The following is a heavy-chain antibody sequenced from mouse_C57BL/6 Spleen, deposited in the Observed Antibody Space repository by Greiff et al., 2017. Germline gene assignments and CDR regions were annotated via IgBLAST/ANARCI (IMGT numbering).Heavy chain of an antibody. CDR1: GFTFRDSG. D-gene: IGHD4-1*01. V-gene: IGHV5-17*01. Sequence: EVKLQESGGGLVKPGGSLKLSCAASGFTFRDSGMHWVRQAPEKGLEWVAYISSGSSTIYYADTVKGRFTISRDNAKNTLFLQMTSLRSEDTAMYYCARPYWDYYAMDYWGQGTSVTVSS. CDR3: ARPYWDYYAMDY. CDR2: ISSGSSTI. J-gene: IGHJ4*01.